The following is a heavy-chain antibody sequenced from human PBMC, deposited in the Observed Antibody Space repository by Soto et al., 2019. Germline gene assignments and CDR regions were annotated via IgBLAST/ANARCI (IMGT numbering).Heavy chain of an antibody. D-gene: IGHD6-19*01. J-gene: IGHJ5*02. Sequence: GASVKVSCKASGYTFTSYGISWVRQAPGQGLEWMGWISAYNGNTNYAQKLQGRVTMTTDTSTSTAYMELRSLRSDDTAVYYCARERASGIPVAGPRWFDPRGQGTLVTVSS. CDR2: ISAYNGNT. CDR1: GYTFTSYG. CDR3: ARERASGIPVAGPRWFDP. V-gene: IGHV1-18*01.